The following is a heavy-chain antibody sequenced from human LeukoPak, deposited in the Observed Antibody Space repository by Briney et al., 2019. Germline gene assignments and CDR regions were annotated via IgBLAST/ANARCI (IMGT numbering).Heavy chain of an antibody. CDR3: ARTAARRFDY. D-gene: IGHD6-6*01. CDR2: INPTGGST. J-gene: IGHJ4*02. CDR1: GYTFPSYF. Sequence: RRASVKVSCKASGYTFPSYFMHWVRQAPGQGLEWMGIINPTGGSTTYAQKFQGRVTMTRDTSTSTVYMELSSLRPDDTAVYYCARTAARRFDYWGQGTLVTVSS. V-gene: IGHV1-46*01.